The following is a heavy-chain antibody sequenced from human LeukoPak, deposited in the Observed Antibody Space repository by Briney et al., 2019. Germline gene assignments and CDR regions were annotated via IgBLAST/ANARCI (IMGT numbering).Heavy chain of an antibody. V-gene: IGHV1-8*01. Sequence: ASVKVSGKASGYTFTSYDINWVRQATGQGLEWMGWMNPNSGNTGYAQKFQGRVTMTRNTSISTAYMELSSLRSEDTAVYYCARTRGNPVLSVGYYYMDVWGKGTTVTVSS. CDR1: GYTFTSYD. D-gene: IGHD2/OR15-2a*01. J-gene: IGHJ6*03. CDR2: MNPNSGNT. CDR3: ARTRGNPVLSVGYYYMDV.